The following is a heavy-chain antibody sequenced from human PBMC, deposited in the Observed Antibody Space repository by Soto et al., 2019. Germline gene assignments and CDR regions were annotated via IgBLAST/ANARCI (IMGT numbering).Heavy chain of an antibody. Sequence: KVSFTASGGTFSSYAISWVRQAPGQGLEWMGGIIPIFGTANYAQKFQGRVTITADKSTSTAYMELSSLRSEDTAVYYCARGASYYDSSGYDDYWVQGTMGTVSS. J-gene: IGHJ4*02. CDR2: IIPIFGTA. D-gene: IGHD3-22*01. V-gene: IGHV1-69*06. CDR1: GGTFSSYA. CDR3: ARGASYYDSSGYDDY.